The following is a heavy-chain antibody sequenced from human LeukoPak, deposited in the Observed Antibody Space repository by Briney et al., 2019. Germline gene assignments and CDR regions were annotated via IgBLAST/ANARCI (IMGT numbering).Heavy chain of an antibody. CDR3: ARDEQAVAGSWGFDP. V-gene: IGHV3-20*04. J-gene: IGHJ5*02. D-gene: IGHD6-19*01. CDR2: VNWDGGST. CDR1: GFTFNDYG. Sequence: GGSLRLSCAASGFTFNDYGMSWVRQAPGKALEWVSGVNWDGGSTGYADSVKGRFTISRDNAKNSLYLQMNSLRAEDTALYYCARDEQAVAGSWGFDPWGQGTLVTVSS.